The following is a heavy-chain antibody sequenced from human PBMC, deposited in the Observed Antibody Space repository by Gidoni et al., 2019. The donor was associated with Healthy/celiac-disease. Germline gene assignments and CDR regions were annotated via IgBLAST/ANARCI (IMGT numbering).Heavy chain of an antibody. Sequence: QVQLQASGPGLVKPSATLSLTCTVSGGSISSYYWSWIRQPPGKGLEWIGYIYYSGSTNYNPSLKSRVTISVDTSKNQFSLKLSSVTAADTAVYYCARAKYYHFVIDYWGQGTLVTVSS. CDR2: IYYSGST. J-gene: IGHJ4*02. CDR3: ARAKYYHFVIDY. D-gene: IGHD3-16*01. CDR1: GGSISSYY. V-gene: IGHV4-59*01.